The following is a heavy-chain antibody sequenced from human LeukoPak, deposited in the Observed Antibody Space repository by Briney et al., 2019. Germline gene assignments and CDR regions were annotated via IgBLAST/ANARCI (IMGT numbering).Heavy chain of an antibody. CDR3: ARDYCSSTSCYIYYYMDV. CDR1: GFTFSSYG. CDR2: IRYDGSNK. V-gene: IGHV3-30*02. J-gene: IGHJ6*03. D-gene: IGHD2-2*01. Sequence: PGGSLRLSCAASGFTFSSYGMHWVRQAPGKGLEWVAFIRYDGSNKYYADSVKGRFTISRDNSKNTLYLQMNSLRAEDTAVYYCARDYCSSTSCYIYYYMDVWGKGTTVTVSS.